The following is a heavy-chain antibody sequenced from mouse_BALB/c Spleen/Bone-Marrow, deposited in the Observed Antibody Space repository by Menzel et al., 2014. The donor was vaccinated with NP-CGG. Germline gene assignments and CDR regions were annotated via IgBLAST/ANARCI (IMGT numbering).Heavy chain of an antibody. D-gene: IGHD2-4*01. Sequence: EVQRVESGAELVKPGASVKLSCTASGFNIKDTYMHWVKQRPEQGLEWIGRIDPANGNTKYDPKFQGKATITADTSSNTAYLQLSSLTSEDTAVYYCASYDYGYYFDYWGQGTTLTASS. CDR1: GFNIKDTY. V-gene: IGHV14-3*02. J-gene: IGHJ2*01. CDR3: ASYDYGYYFDY. CDR2: IDPANGNT.